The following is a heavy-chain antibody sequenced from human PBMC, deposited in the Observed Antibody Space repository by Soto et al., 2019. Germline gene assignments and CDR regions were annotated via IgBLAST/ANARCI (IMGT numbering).Heavy chain of an antibody. D-gene: IGHD6-19*01. CDR1: GFPFISYA. V-gene: IGHV3-23*01. CDR3: AKDPRSGWYNLGWFDS. CDR2: ISGSGGNT. J-gene: IGHJ5*01. Sequence: PGGSLRLSCATSGFPFISYAMSWVRQAPGRGLEWGSNISGSGGNTYYADAVKGRFTITSDSSKNTVYLQMNSLRVDDTATYYCAKDPRSGWYNLGWFDSWGRGTLVTVSS.